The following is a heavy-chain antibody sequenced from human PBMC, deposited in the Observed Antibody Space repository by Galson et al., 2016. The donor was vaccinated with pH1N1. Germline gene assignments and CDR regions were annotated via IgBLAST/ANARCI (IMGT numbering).Heavy chain of an antibody. CDR3: ATIGGYHYYYYYLGV. CDR2: VSSSGSTV. CDR1: GFTFSDYY. V-gene: IGHV3-11*04. Sequence: SLRLSCAASGFTFSDYYMSWIRLAPGKGLEWVSYVSSSGSTVYYADSVKGRFTISRDNAKNSLYLQMNSLRAEDTAVYYCATIGGYHYYYYYLGVWGKGTTVTVSS. J-gene: IGHJ6*03. D-gene: IGHD1-26*01.